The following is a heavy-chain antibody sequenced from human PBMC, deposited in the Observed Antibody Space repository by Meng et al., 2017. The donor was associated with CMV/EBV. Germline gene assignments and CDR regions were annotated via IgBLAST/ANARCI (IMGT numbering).Heavy chain of an antibody. Sequence: SETLSLTCAVYGGSFSGYYWSWIRQPPGKGLEWIGEINHSGSTNYNPSLKSRVTISVDTSKNQFSLKLSSVTAADTAVYYCASARAARYCYYYYYGMDVWGQGTTVTVSS. CDR2: INHSGST. J-gene: IGHJ6*02. D-gene: IGHD6-6*01. CDR1: GGSFSGYY. V-gene: IGHV4-34*01. CDR3: ASARAARYCYYYYYGMDV.